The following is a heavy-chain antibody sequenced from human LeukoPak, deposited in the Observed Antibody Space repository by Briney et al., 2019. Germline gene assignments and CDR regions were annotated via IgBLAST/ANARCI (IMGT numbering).Heavy chain of an antibody. J-gene: IGHJ4*02. CDR1: GGSIISGDYY. Sequence: SETLSLPCTVSGGSIISGDYYWSWIRQPPGKGLEWIGYIYYSGSTYYNPSLKSRVTISVDTSKNQFSLKLSSVTAADTAVYYCASAMTTVTTEDYWGQGTLVTVSS. CDR3: ASAMTTVTTEDY. D-gene: IGHD4-17*01. V-gene: IGHV4-30-4*01. CDR2: IYYSGST.